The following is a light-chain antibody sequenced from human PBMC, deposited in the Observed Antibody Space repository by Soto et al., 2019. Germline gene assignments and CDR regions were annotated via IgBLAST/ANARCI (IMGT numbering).Light chain of an antibody. CDR1: QSVSSY. Sequence: EIVMTQSPATLSVSRGERATLSCMASQSVSSYLAWYQQKPGQAPRLLIYDASNRATGIPARFSGSGSGTDFTLTISSLEPEDFAVYYCQQRSNWITFGQGTRLEIK. CDR3: QQRSNWIT. V-gene: IGKV3-11*01. CDR2: DAS. J-gene: IGKJ5*01.